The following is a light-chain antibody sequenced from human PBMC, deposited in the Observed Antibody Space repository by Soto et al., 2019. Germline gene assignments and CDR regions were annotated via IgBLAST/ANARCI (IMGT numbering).Light chain of an antibody. CDR2: GDN. Sequence: QSVLTQPPSVSGAPGQRVTIPCTGSSSNIGSYYDVHWYQQLPGTVPKLLIYGDNNRPSGVPDRFSGSKSGTSASLAITGLQAEDEGDYYCQAYDSSLSHWVFGGGTKLTVL. V-gene: IGLV1-40*01. CDR1: SSNIGSYYD. CDR3: QAYDSSLSHWV. J-gene: IGLJ3*02.